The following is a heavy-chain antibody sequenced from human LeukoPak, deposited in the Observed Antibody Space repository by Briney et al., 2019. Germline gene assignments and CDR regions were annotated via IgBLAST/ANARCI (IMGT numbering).Heavy chain of an antibody. CDR2: IRYDGSNK. V-gene: IGHV3-30*02. CDR1: GFTFSSYG. Sequence: GGSLRLSCAASGFTFSSYGMHWVRQAPGKGLEWVAFIRYDGSNKYYADSVKGRFTISRDNSKNTLYLQMNSLRAEDTAVYYCAKDSSPTSTVTDFDYWGQGTLVTVSS. J-gene: IGHJ4*02. CDR3: AKDSSPTSTVTDFDY. D-gene: IGHD4-17*01.